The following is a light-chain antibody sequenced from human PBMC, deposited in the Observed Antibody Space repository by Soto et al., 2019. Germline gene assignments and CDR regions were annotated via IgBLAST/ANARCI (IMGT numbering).Light chain of an antibody. V-gene: IGLV6-57*02. Sequence: NFMLTQPHSVSESPGKTVTISCTGSGGSIASDYVQWYQQRPGSAPTTVIFENDPRPSGVPDRFSGSIDSSSNSASLTISGLKTEDEAEYYCCCCSYAGSSSFRVLFGGGTQLTVL. CDR1: GGSIASDY. J-gene: IGLJ2*01. CDR2: END. CDR3: CCCSYAGSSSFRVL.